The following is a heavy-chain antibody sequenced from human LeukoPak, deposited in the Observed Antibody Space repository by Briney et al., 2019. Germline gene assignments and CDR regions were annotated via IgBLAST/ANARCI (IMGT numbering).Heavy chain of an antibody. V-gene: IGHV4-39*07. D-gene: IGHD4-11*01. CDR1: GGSITSSSDY. CDR3: ASRYDYSNYIDY. J-gene: IGHJ4*02. CDR2: IYSGGST. Sequence: SETLSLTCTVYGGSITSSSDYWGWIRQPPGKGLEWIGSIYSGGSTYYNPSLKSRVTMSVDTSKKQFSLKLSSVTAADTAVYYCASRYDYSNYIDYWGQGTLVTVSS.